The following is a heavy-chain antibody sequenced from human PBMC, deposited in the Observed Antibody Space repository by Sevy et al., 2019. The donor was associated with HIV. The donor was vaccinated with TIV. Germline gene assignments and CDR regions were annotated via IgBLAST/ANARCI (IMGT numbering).Heavy chain of an antibody. Sequence: SETLSLICPVSGDSTGSGGYYWSWIRQPLGKALEWIGCIYHSGSTFHHPSLQSRVTISVDRSKNQFSLKLRSVTAADTAVYYCARGSGTSRYYDHWGQGTLVTVSS. J-gene: IGHJ5*02. CDR1: GDSTGSGGYY. CDR2: IYHSGST. V-gene: IGHV4-30-2*01. D-gene: IGHD3-9*01. CDR3: ARGSGTSRYYDH.